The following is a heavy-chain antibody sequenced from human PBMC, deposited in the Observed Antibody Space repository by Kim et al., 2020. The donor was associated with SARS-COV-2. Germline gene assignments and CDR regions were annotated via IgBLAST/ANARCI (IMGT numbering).Heavy chain of an antibody. CDR1: GFTFSDYY. D-gene: IGHD1-26*01. V-gene: IGHV3-11*06. J-gene: IGHJ4*02. Sequence: GGSLRLSCAASGFTFSDYYMSWIRQAPGKGLEWVSYISSSSSYTNYADSVKGRFTISRDNAKNSLYLQMNSLRAEDTAVYYCARNEWELVGGVDYWGQGTLVTVSS. CDR3: ARNEWELVGGVDY. CDR2: ISSSSSYT.